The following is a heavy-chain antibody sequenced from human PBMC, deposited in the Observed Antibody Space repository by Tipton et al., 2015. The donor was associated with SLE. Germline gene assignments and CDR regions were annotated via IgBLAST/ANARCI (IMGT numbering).Heavy chain of an antibody. V-gene: IGHV4-59*11. CDR2: FYYSGST. CDR3: ARVWSGYSSSYFDL. Sequence: TLSLTCTVSGGSISSHYWSWIRQSPGKGLEWIGYFYYSGSTKYNPSLKSRVTISGDTSKNQFSLTLSSVTAADTAIYYCARVWSGYSSSYFDLWGRGTLVTVSS. CDR1: GGSISSHY. D-gene: IGHD3-3*01. J-gene: IGHJ2*01.